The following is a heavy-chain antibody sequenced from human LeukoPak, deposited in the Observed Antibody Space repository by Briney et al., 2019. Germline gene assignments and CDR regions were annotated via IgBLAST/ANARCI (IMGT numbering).Heavy chain of an antibody. Sequence: PGGSLRLSCAASGITVSNNYMSWVRQAPGKGLEWVSVIYSGGSTYYADSVKGRFTISRDNSKNTLYLQMNSLRAEDTAEYYCASGVRGVMIETWGQGTLLTVSS. V-gene: IGHV3-53*01. D-gene: IGHD3-10*01. CDR3: ASGVRGVMIET. J-gene: IGHJ4*02. CDR2: IYSGGST. CDR1: GITVSNNY.